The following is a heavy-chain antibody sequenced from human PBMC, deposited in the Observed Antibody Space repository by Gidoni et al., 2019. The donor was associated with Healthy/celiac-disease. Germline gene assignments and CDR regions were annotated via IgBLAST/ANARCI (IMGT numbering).Heavy chain of an antibody. CDR2: IKQDGSEK. D-gene: IGHD3-10*01. CDR1: GFTFSRYW. Sequence: EVQLVESGGGLVQPGGSLRLSCAASGFTFSRYWMSWVRQAPGKGLEWVANIKQDGSEKYYVYSVKGRFTISRDNAKNSLYLQMNSLRAEDTAVYYCARETWFGELDAFDIWGQGTMVTVSS. J-gene: IGHJ3*02. CDR3: ARETWFGELDAFDI. V-gene: IGHV3-7*03.